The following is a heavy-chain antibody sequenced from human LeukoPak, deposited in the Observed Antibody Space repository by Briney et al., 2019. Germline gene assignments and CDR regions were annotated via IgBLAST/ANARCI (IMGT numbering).Heavy chain of an antibody. Sequence: PGESLKISCKGSGYIFTSYWIGWVRQMPGKGLEWMGIIYPGDSDTRYSPSFQGQVTISADKSISTAYLQWSSLKASDTATYYCARAGYYDSSGYFYWGQGTLVTVSS. CDR2: IYPGDSDT. J-gene: IGHJ4*02. CDR3: ARAGYYDSSGYFY. V-gene: IGHV5-51*01. CDR1: GYIFTSYW. D-gene: IGHD3-22*01.